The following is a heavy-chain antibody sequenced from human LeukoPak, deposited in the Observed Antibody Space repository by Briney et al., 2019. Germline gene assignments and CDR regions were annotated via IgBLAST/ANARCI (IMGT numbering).Heavy chain of an antibody. V-gene: IGHV1-58*02. CDR1: GFTFTSSV. CDR2: IVVGSGNT. Sequence: ASVKVSCKASGFTFTSSVMQWVRQARGQRLEWIGWIVVGSGNTNYAQKFQERVTVTRDMSTSTAYMELSSLISDDTAVYYCAADSAPDTSGYYYDAFDIWGQGTMVTVSS. CDR3: AADSAPDTSGYYYDAFDI. D-gene: IGHD3-22*01. J-gene: IGHJ3*02.